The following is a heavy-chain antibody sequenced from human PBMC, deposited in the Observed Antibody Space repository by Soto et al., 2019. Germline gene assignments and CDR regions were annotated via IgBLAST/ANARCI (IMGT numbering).Heavy chain of an antibody. Sequence: SETLSLTCTVSNDSIRSGTYYWAWIRQPPGRGLEWIGSLSYLGTTDYNPSLKSRVTISKDASKNQFSLKLTSMTAADTAVYYCATGRSDSGWYEEHFWGQGPLVPVSP. CDR1: NDSIRSGTYY. CDR2: LSYLGTT. CDR3: ATGRSDSGWYEEHF. V-gene: IGHV4-39*01. D-gene: IGHD6-19*01. J-gene: IGHJ4*02.